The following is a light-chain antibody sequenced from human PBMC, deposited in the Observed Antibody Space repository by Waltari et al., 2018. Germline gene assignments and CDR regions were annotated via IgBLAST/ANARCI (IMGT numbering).Light chain of an antibody. Sequence: QSALTQPPSASGSPGQSVTISCTGTSGDVGGYPYVSWYQQHPGPAPKLIIYEVNKRPSGVPGRFSGSKSGNTASLTVSGPQAEDEAEYYCSSYSDSNNLVFGGGTKLSVL. CDR2: EVN. J-gene: IGLJ2*01. CDR3: SSYSDSNNLV. CDR1: SGDVGGYPY. V-gene: IGLV2-8*01.